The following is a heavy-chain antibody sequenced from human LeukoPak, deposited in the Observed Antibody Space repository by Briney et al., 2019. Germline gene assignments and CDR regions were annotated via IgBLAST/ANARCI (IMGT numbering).Heavy chain of an antibody. J-gene: IGHJ4*02. D-gene: IGHD4-17*01. Sequence: GGSLRLSCAGSGFTFSNYGMRWVRQAPGKGLEWVTLISYDGSYKYYADSVKGRFTISRDNSKNTLYLQMNSLRAEDTAVYYCAKVGDYGDYAFDYWGQGTLVTVSS. V-gene: IGHV3-30*18. CDR1: GFTFSNYG. CDR3: AKVGDYGDYAFDY. CDR2: ISYDGSYK.